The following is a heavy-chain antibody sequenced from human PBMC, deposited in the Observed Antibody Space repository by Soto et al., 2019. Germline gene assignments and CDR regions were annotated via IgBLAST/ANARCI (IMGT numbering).Heavy chain of an antibody. CDR2: INPSGGST. CDR3: ARADYYGSSGYHLDY. V-gene: IGHV1-46*01. Sequence: QVQVAQSGAEVKRPGASVKVSCWASGYPFTNFYIHWVRQAPGQGLEWMGIINPSGGSTAYAQKFLGRGTMTRDTSTSTVYMEVSSPRSEDTAVYYCARADYYGSSGYHLDYWGQGTLVTVSS. J-gene: IGHJ4*02. D-gene: IGHD3-22*01. CDR1: GYPFTNFY.